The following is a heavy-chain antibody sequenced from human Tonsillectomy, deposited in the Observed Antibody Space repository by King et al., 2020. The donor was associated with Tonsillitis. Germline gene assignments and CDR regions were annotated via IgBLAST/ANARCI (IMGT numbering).Heavy chain of an antibody. CDR3: TREEAGTNVDY. CDR1: GYSIRSGYY. V-gene: IGHV4-38-2*02. Sequence: VQLQESGPGLVKPSETLSLTCTVSGYSIRSGYYWGWIRQFPGKGLEWIGSISHIGSTFYNPSLKSRVSVSLDTSKNQFALKLTSVTAADTALFYCTREEAGTNVDYGGRGVLVPASS. CDR2: ISHIGST. D-gene: IGHD6-19*01. J-gene: IGHJ4*02.